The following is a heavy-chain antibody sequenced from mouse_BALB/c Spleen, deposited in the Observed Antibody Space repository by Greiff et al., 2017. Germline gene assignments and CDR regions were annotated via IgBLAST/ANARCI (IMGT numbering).Heavy chain of an antibody. CDR2: ISSGGSYT. J-gene: IGHJ4*01. Sequence: EVKVVESGGDLVKPGGSLKLSCAASGFTFSSYGMSWVRQTPDKRLEWVATISSGGSYTYYPDSVKGRFTISRDNAKNTLYLQMSSLKSEDTAMYYCARDGEDAMDYWGQGTSVTVSS. CDR3: ARDGEDAMDY. V-gene: IGHV5-6*01. CDR1: GFTFSSYG.